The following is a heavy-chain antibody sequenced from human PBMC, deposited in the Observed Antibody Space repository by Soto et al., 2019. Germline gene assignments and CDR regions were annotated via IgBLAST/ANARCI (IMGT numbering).Heavy chain of an antibody. CDR2: ISDDGSKK. J-gene: IGHJ4*02. Sequence: PGGSLRLSCAASRYGFSDHGMHWVRQAPGKGLEWVAVISDDGSKKYYADSVKGRFTISRDTSKNMVFLQMSTLGAEDTAVYYCAGSGGNSVWGQGSLVTVSS. CDR1: RYGFSDHG. D-gene: IGHD1-1*01. CDR3: AGSGGNSV. V-gene: IGHV3-30*03.